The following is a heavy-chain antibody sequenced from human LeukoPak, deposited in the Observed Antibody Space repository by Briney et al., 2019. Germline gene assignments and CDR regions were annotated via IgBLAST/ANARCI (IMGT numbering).Heavy chain of an antibody. CDR1: GFTFDDYA. Sequence: PGGSLRLSCAASGFTFDDYAMHWVRQAPGKGLEWVSGISWNSGSIGYADSVKGRFTISRDNAKKSLYLQMNSLRAEDTALYYCAKDIYGWLPVPAPGGLDPWGQGTLVTVSS. CDR3: AKDIYGWLPVPAPGGLDP. V-gene: IGHV3-9*01. CDR2: ISWNSGSI. D-gene: IGHD3-10*01. J-gene: IGHJ5*02.